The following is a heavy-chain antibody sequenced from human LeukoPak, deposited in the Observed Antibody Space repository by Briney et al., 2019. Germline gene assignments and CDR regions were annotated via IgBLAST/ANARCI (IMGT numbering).Heavy chain of an antibody. CDR2: INHSGST. D-gene: IGHD3-10*01. CDR1: GGSFSGYY. CDR3: ARRGITMVRGVRSNWFDP. V-gene: IGHV4-34*01. J-gene: IGHJ5*02. Sequence: SETLSLTCAVYGGSFSGYYWSWIRQPPGKGLEWIGEINHSGSTNYNPSLKSRVTISVDTSKNQFSLKLSSVTAADTAVYYCARRGITMVRGVRSNWFDPWGQGTLVTVSS.